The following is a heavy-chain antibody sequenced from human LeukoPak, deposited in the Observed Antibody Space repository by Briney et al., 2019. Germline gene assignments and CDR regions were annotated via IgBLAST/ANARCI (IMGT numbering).Heavy chain of an antibody. CDR3: ARDLSYVSLDF. CDR1: GFMLSTHG. D-gene: IGHD3-10*02. V-gene: IGHV3-33*01. J-gene: IGHJ4*02. Sequence: GGSLRLSCAASGFMLSTHGMHWVRQAPGKGLEGVAGMWHDGTREDYADSVKGRFTISRDLSKNTLNLQMNSLRVDDTAMFYCARDLSYVSLDFRGQGTLVTVSS. CDR2: MWHDGTRE.